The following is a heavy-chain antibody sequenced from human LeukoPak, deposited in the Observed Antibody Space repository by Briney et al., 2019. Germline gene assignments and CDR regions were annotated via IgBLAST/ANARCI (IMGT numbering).Heavy chain of an antibody. CDR3: APRGVVIDY. J-gene: IGHJ4*02. CDR2: ISSSSNTI. Sequence: GGSLRLSCAASGFTFSGYWMHWVRQAPGKGLEWVSYISSSSNTIYYADSVKGRFTISRDNAKNSLYLQMNSLTDEDTAVYYCAPRGVVIDYWGQGTLVTVSS. D-gene: IGHD3-3*01. CDR1: GFTFSGYW. V-gene: IGHV3-48*02.